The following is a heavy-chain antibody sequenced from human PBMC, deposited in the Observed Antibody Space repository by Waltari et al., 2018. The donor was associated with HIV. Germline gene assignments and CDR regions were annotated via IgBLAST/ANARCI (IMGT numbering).Heavy chain of an antibody. D-gene: IGHD3-3*01. CDR1: GSPFTNYD. CDR3: STSRPGAMFGDA. V-gene: IGHV1-8*02. CDR2: MNPSTGNA. J-gene: IGHJ5*02. Sequence: QGQLVQSGAEVKQSGASVRISCKASGSPFTNYDINWLRQATGQGLAWMGWMNPSTGNAGFAHNFQGRVVMTRDIPINTAYMELSGLTSHDAAVYYCSTSRPGAMFGDAWGQGTLVTVSS.